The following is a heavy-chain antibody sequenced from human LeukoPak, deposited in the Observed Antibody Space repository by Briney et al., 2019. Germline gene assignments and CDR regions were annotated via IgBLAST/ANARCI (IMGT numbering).Heavy chain of an antibody. J-gene: IGHJ4*02. CDR1: GFTFSSYG. CDR2: ISYDGSNK. V-gene: IGHV3-30*18. D-gene: IGHD2-2*01. Sequence: GGSLRLSCAASGFTFSSYGMHWVRQAPGKGLEWVAVISYDGSNKYYAGSVKGRFTISRDKSKNTLYLQMNSLRAEDTAVYYCAKSRGCSSTSCLVDYWGQGTLVTVSS. CDR3: AKSRGCSSTSCLVDY.